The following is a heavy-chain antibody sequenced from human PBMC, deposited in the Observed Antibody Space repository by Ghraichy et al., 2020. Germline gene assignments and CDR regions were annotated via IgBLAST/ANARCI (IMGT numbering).Heavy chain of an antibody. CDR2: INHSGST. D-gene: IGHD4-17*01. CDR3: ARVAYGEGVFDI. Sequence: SQTLSLTCAVYGGSFSGYYWSWIRQPPGKGLEWIGEINHSGSTNYNPFLKSRVTTSVDTSKNQFSLKLSSVTAADTAVYYCARVAYGEGVFDIWGQGTMVTVSS. J-gene: IGHJ3*02. V-gene: IGHV4-34*01. CDR1: GGSFSGYY.